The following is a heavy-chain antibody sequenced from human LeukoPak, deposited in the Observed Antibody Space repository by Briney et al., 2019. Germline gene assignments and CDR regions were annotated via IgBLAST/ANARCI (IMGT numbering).Heavy chain of an antibody. CDR3: ARDGVGNWNVTPLDY. J-gene: IGHJ4*02. D-gene: IGHD1-20*01. CDR2: INHSGST. CDR1: GGSFSGYY. V-gene: IGHV4-34*01. Sequence: SETLSLTCAVYGGSFSGYYWSWIRQPPGKGLEWIGEINHSGSTNYNPSLKSRVTISVDTSKNQFSLKLSSVTAADTAVYYCARDGVGNWNVTPLDYWGQGTLVTVSS.